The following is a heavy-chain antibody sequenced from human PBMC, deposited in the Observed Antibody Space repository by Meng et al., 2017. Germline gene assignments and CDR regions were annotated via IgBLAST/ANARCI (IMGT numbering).Heavy chain of an antibody. V-gene: IGHV1-2*02. J-gene: IGHJ6*01. Sequence: ASVKVSCKASGYTFTGYYMHWVRQAPGQGLEWMGWINPNSGGTNYAQKFQGRVTMTRDTSISTAYMELRSLRSDDTAVYYCARDSWNIVVVPAAGYYYYGMDVWGQGTTVTVSS. CDR2: INPNSGGT. CDR3: ARDSWNIVVVPAAGYYYYGMDV. D-gene: IGHD2-2*01. CDR1: GYTFTGYY.